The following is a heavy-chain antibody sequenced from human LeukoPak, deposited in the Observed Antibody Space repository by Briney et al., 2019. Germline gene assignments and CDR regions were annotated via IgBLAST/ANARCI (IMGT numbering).Heavy chain of an antibody. CDR2: INPNSGGT. CDR3: ARRYCSGGSCYGVTIDY. J-gene: IGHJ4*02. D-gene: IGHD2-15*01. Sequence: ASVKVSCKASGYTFTGYYMHWVRQAPGQGLEWMGWINPNSGGTNYAQKSQGRVTMTRDTSISTAHMELSRLRSDDTAVYYCARRYCSGGSCYGVTIDYWGQGTLVTVSS. CDR1: GYTFTGYY. V-gene: IGHV1-2*02.